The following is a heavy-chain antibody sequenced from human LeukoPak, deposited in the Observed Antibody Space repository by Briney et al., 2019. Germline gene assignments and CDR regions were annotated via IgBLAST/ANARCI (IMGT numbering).Heavy chain of an antibody. CDR3: ARGEGGVDTGYFDY. V-gene: IGHV3-23*01. J-gene: IGHJ4*02. D-gene: IGHD5-18*01. CDR2: ISGSGGST. Sequence: PGGSLRLSCAASGFTFSSYAMSWVRQAPGKGLEWVSAISGSGGSTYYADSVKGRFTISRDNSKNTLYLQMNSLRAEDTAVYYCARGEGGVDTGYFDYWGQGTLVTVSS. CDR1: GFTFSSYA.